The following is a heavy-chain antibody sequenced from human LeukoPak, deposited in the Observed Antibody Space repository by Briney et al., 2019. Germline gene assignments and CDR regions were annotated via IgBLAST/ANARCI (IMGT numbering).Heavy chain of an antibody. CDR2: IYYSGST. CDR3: ARMSDFWSGYYTAGGYFDY. D-gene: IGHD3-3*01. Sequence: SETLSLTCTVSGGSISSGSYYWSWIRQPAGKGLEWIGRIYYSGSTYNNPSIKSRVLKSRVTISVDTSKNQFSLKLSSVTAADTAVYYCARMSDFWSGYYTAGGYFDYWGQGTLATVSS. V-gene: IGHV4-61*10. J-gene: IGHJ4*02. CDR1: GGSISSGSYY.